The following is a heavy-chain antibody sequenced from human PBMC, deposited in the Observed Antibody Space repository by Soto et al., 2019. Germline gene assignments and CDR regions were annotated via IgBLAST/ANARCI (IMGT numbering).Heavy chain of an antibody. CDR1: GYTFTSYG. Sequence: ASVKVSCKASGYTFTSYGISWVRQAPGQGLEWMGWISAYNGNTNYAQKLQGRVTMTTDTSTSTAYMELRSLRSDDTAVYYCAKPVYGDQLFDYWGQGTLVIVSS. V-gene: IGHV1-18*04. D-gene: IGHD4-17*01. J-gene: IGHJ4*02. CDR3: AKPVYGDQLFDY. CDR2: ISAYNGNT.